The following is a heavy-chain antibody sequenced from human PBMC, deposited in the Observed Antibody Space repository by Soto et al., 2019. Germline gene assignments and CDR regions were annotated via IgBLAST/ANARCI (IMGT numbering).Heavy chain of an antibody. CDR2: IDSDGSST. CDR1: GFTFSSYW. CDR3: ARGGFAHGFDL. J-gene: IGHJ3*01. Sequence: GGSLRLSCAASGFTFSSYWMHWVRQVPGQGLLWVSHIDSDGSSTSYADSVKGRFTVSRDNAKNTLFLQVNSLRADDTAVYYCARGGFAHGFDLWGQGTMVTVSS. V-gene: IGHV3-74*01.